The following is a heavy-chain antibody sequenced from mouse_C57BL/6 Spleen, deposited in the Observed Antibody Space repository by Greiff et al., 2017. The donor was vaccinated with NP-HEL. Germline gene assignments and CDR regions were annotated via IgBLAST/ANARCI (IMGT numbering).Heavy chain of an antibody. Sequence: QVQLQQSGAELVRPGASVTLSCKASGYTFTDYEMHWVKQTPVHGLEWIGAIDPETGGTAYNQKFKGKAILTADKSSSTAYMELRSLTSEDSAVYYCTCITTVVAPDYWGQGTTLTVSS. D-gene: IGHD1-1*01. CDR1: GYTFTDYE. CDR2: IDPETGGT. J-gene: IGHJ2*01. CDR3: TCITTVVAPDY. V-gene: IGHV1-15*01.